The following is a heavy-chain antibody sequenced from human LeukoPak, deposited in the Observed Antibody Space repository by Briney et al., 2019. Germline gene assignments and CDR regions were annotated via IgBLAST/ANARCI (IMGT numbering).Heavy chain of an antibody. Sequence: SETLSLTCAVYGGSFSGYYWSWIRQPPGKGLQWIGEINDSGSTNYIPSLKSRVTISVDTSKNQFSLKMSCVTAADTAVYYCARGSVVVVAANVFDYWGQGTLVTVSS. J-gene: IGHJ4*02. CDR1: GGSFSGYY. D-gene: IGHD2-15*01. V-gene: IGHV4-34*01. CDR2: INDSGST. CDR3: ARGSVVVVAANVFDY.